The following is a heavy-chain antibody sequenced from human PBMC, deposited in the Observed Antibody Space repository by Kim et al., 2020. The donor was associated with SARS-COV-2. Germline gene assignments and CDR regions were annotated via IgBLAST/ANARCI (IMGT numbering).Heavy chain of an antibody. V-gene: IGHV3-33*01. CDR1: GFTFSSYG. Sequence: GGSLRLSCAASGFTFSSYGMHWVRQAPGKGLEWVAVIWYDGSNKYYADSVKGRFTISRDNSKNTLYLQMNSLRAEDTAVYYCARDRSPHRVVVTYFDYWGQGTLVTVSS. J-gene: IGHJ4*02. D-gene: IGHD3-22*01. CDR2: IWYDGSNK. CDR3: ARDRSPHRVVVTYFDY.